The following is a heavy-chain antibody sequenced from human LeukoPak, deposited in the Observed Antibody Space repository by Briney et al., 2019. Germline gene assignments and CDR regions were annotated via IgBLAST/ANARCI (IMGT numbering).Heavy chain of an antibody. D-gene: IGHD6-13*01. V-gene: IGHV1-2*02. CDR3: ARVRSNSSSWLDY. CDR1: GYTFTGYY. Sequence: GASVKVSCKASGYTFTGYYMHWVRQAPGQGLEWMGWINPNSGGTNYAQKFQGRVTMTRDTSISTAYMELSRLRSDDTAVYYCARVRSNSSSWLDYWGQGTLVTVSS. J-gene: IGHJ4*02. CDR2: INPNSGGT.